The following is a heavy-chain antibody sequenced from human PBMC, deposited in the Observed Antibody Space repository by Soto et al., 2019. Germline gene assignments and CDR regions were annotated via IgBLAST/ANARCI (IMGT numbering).Heavy chain of an antibody. V-gene: IGHV4-30-2*01. Sequence: SETLSLTCAVSGGPISSGGYSWSWIRQPPGKGLEWIGYIYHSGSTYYNPSLKSRVTISVDRSKNQFSLKLSSVTAADTAVYYCARDLYYYDSSGYYWIDRFDPWGQGTLVTVSS. J-gene: IGHJ5*02. CDR1: GGPISSGGYS. CDR2: IYHSGST. D-gene: IGHD3-22*01. CDR3: ARDLYYYDSSGYYWIDRFDP.